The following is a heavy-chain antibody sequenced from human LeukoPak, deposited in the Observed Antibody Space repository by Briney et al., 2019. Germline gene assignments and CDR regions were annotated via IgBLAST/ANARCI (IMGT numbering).Heavy chain of an antibody. J-gene: IGHJ6*02. CDR3: ARVYSSSSGKGMDV. CDR1: GFTFSSYS. Sequence: PGGSLRLSCAASGFTFSSYSMNWVRQAPGRGLEWVSYISSSSSTIYYADSVKGRFTISRDNAKNSLYLQMNSLRAEDTAIYYCARVYSSSSGKGMDVWGQGTTVTVSS. CDR2: ISSSSSTI. V-gene: IGHV3-48*04. D-gene: IGHD6-6*01.